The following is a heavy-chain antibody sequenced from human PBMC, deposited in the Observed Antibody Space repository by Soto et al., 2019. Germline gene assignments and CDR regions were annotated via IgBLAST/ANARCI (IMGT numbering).Heavy chain of an antibody. J-gene: IGHJ5*02. CDR3: ARASGSSYWFDP. CDR1: RVGFACRA. D-gene: IGHD1-26*01. V-gene: IGHV1-18*01. CDR2: ISAYNGNT. Sequence: GTSAEPCWEECRVGFACRARWWVRHYPGQGLEWMGWISAYNGNTNYAQKLQGRVTMTTDTSTSTAYMELRSLRSDDTAVHYCARASGSSYWFDPWGQGTLVIVSS.